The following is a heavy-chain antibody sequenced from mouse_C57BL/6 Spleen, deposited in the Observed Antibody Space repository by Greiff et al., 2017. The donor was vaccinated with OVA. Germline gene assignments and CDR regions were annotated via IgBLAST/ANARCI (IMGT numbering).Heavy chain of an antibody. CDR1: GYTFTSYW. J-gene: IGHJ4*01. Sequence: QVQLQQPGAELVRPGSSVKLSCKASGYTFTSYWMDWVKQRPGQGLEWIGNIYPSDSETHYNQKFKDKDTLTVDKSSSTAYMQLSSLTSEDSAVYYCARRRPIYYDYDPYYYAMDYWGQGTSVTVSS. D-gene: IGHD2-4*01. CDR3: ARRRPIYYDYDPYYYAMDY. CDR2: IYPSDSET. V-gene: IGHV1-61*01.